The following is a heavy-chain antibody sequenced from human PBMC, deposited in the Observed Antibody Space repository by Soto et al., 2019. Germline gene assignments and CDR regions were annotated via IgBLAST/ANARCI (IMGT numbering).Heavy chain of an antibody. J-gene: IGHJ4*02. D-gene: IGHD6-13*01. CDR2: IKYDGSET. CDR1: GFIFSTHW. Sequence: EVQLVESGGGLVQPGGSLRLSCEGSGFIFSTHWMGWVRQAPVKGLEWVANIKYDGSETPYMDSVKGRFTISRDNAKNTLYLQMSSLRVEDTAVYYCAAWSRSNWCDYWGQGTLVTVSS. CDR3: AAWSRSNWCDY. V-gene: IGHV3-7*05.